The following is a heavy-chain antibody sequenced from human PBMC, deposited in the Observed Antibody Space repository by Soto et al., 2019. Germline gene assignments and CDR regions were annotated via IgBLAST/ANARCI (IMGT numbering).Heavy chain of an antibody. CDR1: GFTFSSYA. CDR3: TTGSTSTKNY. CDR2: IKSKTDGGTT. D-gene: IGHD6-6*01. J-gene: IGHJ4*02. V-gene: IGHV3-15*01. Sequence: GGSLRLSCAASGFTFSSYAMSWVRQAPGKGLEWVGRIKSKTDGGTTDYTAPVKGRFTISRDDSKNTLYLQMNSLKIEDTAVYYCTTGSTSTKNYWGQGTLVTVSS.